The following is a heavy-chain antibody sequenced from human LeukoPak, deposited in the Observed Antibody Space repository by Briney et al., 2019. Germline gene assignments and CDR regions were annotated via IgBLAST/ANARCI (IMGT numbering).Heavy chain of an antibody. V-gene: IGHV1-18*01. CDR3: ARVKYDFWSGYYMSA. D-gene: IGHD3-3*01. Sequence: ASVKVSCKASGYTFTGFGISWVRQAPGQGLEWMGWIRAYNGNTNYAQKLQGRVTMTTDTSTSTAYMELRSLRSDDTAVYYCARVKYDFWSGYYMSAWGQGTLVTVSS. J-gene: IGHJ5*02. CDR2: IRAYNGNT. CDR1: GYTFTGFG.